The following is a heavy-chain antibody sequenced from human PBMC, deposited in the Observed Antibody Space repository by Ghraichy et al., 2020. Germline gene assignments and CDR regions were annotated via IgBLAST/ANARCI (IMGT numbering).Heavy chain of an antibody. CDR2: IKQDGSQK. J-gene: IGHJ4*02. Sequence: GGSLRLSCAASGFTFSSSWMSWVRQAPGKGLEWVANIKQDGSQKYYVDSVKGRFTISRDSAKNSLYLQMDSLRAEDTAVYYCARLYSGNYFDCWGQGTLVTVSS. CDR3: ARLYSGNYFDC. D-gene: IGHD1-26*01. V-gene: IGHV3-7*03. CDR1: GFTFSSSW.